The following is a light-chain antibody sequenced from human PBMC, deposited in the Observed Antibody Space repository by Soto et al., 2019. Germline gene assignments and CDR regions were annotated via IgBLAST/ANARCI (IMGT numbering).Light chain of an antibody. V-gene: IGKV3-20*01. J-gene: IGKJ3*01. CDR2: GAS. CDR3: QQYGSSPFI. Sequence: EIVLTQSPGTLSLSPGERATLSCRASQSFSSSYLAWYQQKPGQAPRLLIYGASSRATGIPDRFSGSGSGTDFTLTISRLEPEDFAVYYCQQYGSSPFIFGPGTKVDIK. CDR1: QSFSSSY.